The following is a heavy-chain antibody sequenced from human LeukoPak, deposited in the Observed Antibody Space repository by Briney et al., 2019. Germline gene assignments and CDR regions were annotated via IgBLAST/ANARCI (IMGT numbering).Heavy chain of an antibody. V-gene: IGHV3-21*01. CDR3: ATARGGYSYGHPYYFDY. J-gene: IGHJ4*02. CDR2: MSISSSYI. CDR1: GFRFDDYA. D-gene: IGHD5-18*01. Sequence: GGSLRLSCAASGFRFDDYAMHWVRQAPGKGLEWVSSMSISSSYIYYADSVKGRFTISRDNAKNSLYLQMNSLRAEDTAVYFCATARGGYSYGHPYYFDYWGQGTLVTVSS.